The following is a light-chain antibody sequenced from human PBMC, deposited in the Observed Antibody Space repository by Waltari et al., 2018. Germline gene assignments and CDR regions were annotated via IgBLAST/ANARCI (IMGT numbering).Light chain of an antibody. J-gene: IGLJ3*02. CDR2: NDN. CDR3: AVWDDSLGGV. V-gene: IGLV1-44*01. CDR1: NSNIGGNS. Sequence: PPSVSGTPGQRVTISCSGSNSNIGGNSVNWYQQLPGTAPKLLIYNDNQGPSGVPDRFSVSKSGTSASLAITGLQSEDDAYYYCAVWDDSLGGVFGGGTKLTVL.